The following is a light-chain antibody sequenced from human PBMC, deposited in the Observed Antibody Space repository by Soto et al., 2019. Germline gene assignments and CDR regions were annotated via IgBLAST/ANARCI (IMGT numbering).Light chain of an antibody. V-gene: IGLV1-51*01. CDR2: DDN. Sequence: QSVLTHPPSVSAAPGQKVTISCPGSSSNIGGNSVSRYQQLPGTAPKLLIYDDNKRPSGIPDRFSGSKSGTSATLGITGFQTGDEADYYCGSWDSILSAYVFGTGTKVTVL. CDR3: GSWDSILSAYV. CDR1: SSNIGGNS. J-gene: IGLJ1*01.